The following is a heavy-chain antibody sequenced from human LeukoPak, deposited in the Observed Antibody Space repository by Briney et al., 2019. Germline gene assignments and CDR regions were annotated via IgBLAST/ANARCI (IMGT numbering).Heavy chain of an antibody. D-gene: IGHD5-12*01. V-gene: IGHV3-30*03. CDR3: ARDQGWLRFRFDY. CDR2: ISYDGSNK. CDR1: GFTFSDYG. Sequence: GGSLRLSCTASGFTFSDYGMHWVRQAPGKGLEWVAVISYDGSNKYYADSVKGRFTISRDNSKNTLYLQMNSLRAEDTAVYCCARDQGWLRFRFDYWGQGTLVTVSS. J-gene: IGHJ4*02.